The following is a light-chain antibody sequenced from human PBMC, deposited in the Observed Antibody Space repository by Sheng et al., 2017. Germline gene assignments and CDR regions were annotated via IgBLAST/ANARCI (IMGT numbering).Light chain of an antibody. J-gene: IGLJ1*01. V-gene: IGLV2-14*02. CDR1: SSDVGSYNL. Sequence: QSALTQPASVSGSPGQSITISCTGTSSDVGSYNLVSWYQQHPGKAPKLMIYEGSKRPSGVSNRFSGSKSGNTASLTVSGLQADDEADYYCSSYAGSKGVFGTGTKVTVL. CDR3: SSYAGSKGV. CDR2: EGS.